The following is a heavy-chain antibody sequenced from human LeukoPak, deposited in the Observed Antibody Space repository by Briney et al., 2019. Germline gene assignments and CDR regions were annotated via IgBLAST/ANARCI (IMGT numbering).Heavy chain of an antibody. V-gene: IGHV4-34*01. D-gene: IGHD5-12*01. CDR3: AKWLLAPGMAFDI. Sequence: SSETLSLTCVVYGGSFSAYFWSWIRQSPGKGLEWIGEINHSGSTNYNPSLKSRVTISLDTSKNQFSLKLSSVTAADTAFYYCAKWLLAPGMAFDIWGQGTMVTVSS. J-gene: IGHJ3*02. CDR2: INHSGST. CDR1: GGSFSAYF.